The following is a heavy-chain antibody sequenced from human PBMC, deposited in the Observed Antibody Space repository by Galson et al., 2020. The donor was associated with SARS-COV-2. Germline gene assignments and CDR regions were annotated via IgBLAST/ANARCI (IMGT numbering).Heavy chain of an antibody. Sequence: ETSETLSLTCTVSGGSISSYYWSWIRQPAGKGLEWIGRIYTSGSTNYNPSLKSRVTMSVDTSKNQFSLKLSSVTAADTAVYYCARDLVVGTPFDYWGQGTLVTVSS. CDR1: GGSISSYY. J-gene: IGHJ4*02. D-gene: IGHD6-19*01. V-gene: IGHV4-4*07. CDR3: ARDLVVGTPFDY. CDR2: IYTSGST.